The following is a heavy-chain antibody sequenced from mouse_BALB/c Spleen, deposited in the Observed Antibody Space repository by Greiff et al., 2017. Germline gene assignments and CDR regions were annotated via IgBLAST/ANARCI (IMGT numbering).Heavy chain of an antibody. CDR1: GYTFSSYW. Sequence: VQLVESGAELMKPGASVKISCKATGYTFSSYWIEWVKQRPGHGLEWIGEILPGSGSTNYNEKFKGKATFTADTSSNTAYMQLSSLTSEDSAVYYCARWGYYGSSYSSWFAYWGQGTLVTVSA. CDR2: ILPGSGST. J-gene: IGHJ3*01. D-gene: IGHD1-1*01. CDR3: ARWGYYGSSYSSWFAY. V-gene: IGHV1-9*01.